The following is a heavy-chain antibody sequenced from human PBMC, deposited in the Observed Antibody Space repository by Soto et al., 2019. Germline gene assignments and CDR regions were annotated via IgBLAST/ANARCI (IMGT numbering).Heavy chain of an antibody. CDR2: IRSKANSYAT. V-gene: IGHV3-73*01. CDR3: TYSGYGSYFDY. J-gene: IGHJ4*02. Sequence: GGPLRLSCAASGVNFSGSAMHWVRQASGKGLEWVGRIRSKANSYATAYAASVKGRFTISRDDSKNTAYLQMNSLKTEETAVYYCTYSGYGSYFDYWGQGTLVIVSS. CDR1: GVNFSGSA. D-gene: IGHD5-12*01.